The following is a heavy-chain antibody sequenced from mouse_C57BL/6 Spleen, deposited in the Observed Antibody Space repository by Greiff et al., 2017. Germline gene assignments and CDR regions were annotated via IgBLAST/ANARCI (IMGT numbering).Heavy chain of an antibody. Sequence: VQLQQPGAELVRPGSSVKLSCKASGYTFTSYWMHWVKQRPIQGLEWIGNIDPSDSETHYNQKFKDKATLTVDKSSSTAYMQLSSLTSEDSAVXYCARGNYGSSHWYFDVWGTGTTVTVSS. CDR2: IDPSDSET. D-gene: IGHD1-1*01. V-gene: IGHV1-52*01. CDR3: ARGNYGSSHWYFDV. CDR1: GYTFTSYW. J-gene: IGHJ1*03.